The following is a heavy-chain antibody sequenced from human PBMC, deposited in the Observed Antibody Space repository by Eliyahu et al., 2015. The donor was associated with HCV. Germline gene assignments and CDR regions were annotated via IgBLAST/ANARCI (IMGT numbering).Heavy chain of an antibody. CDR3: VRDRGYSTFDN. D-gene: IGHD3-22*01. CDR1: GFSFGNYW. V-gene: IGHV3-7*01. J-gene: IGHJ4*02. CDR2: RQQEGSES. Sequence: EVHLVESGGGLVQPGGSLRLSCAGXGFSFGNYWRSWVRQAPGXGLEWVANRQQEGSESKXVDLWEGXFTTSRDNGKNSLYLQMNSLRVDDTAVYYCVRDRGYSTFDNWGQGTLVSVSS.